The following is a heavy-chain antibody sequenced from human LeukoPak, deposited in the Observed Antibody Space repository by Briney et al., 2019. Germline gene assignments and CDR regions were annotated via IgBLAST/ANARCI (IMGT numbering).Heavy chain of an antibody. Sequence: GGSLRLSCADSGFAVSSNYMSWVRQAPGKGLEWVSVIYSGGSTYYADSVKGRFTISRDNSKNTLYLQMNSLRAEDTAVYYCARLEYYVWGSYRSLGAFDIWGQGTMVTVSS. CDR3: ARLEYYVWGSYRSLGAFDI. CDR1: GFAVSSNY. V-gene: IGHV3-66*04. D-gene: IGHD3-16*02. J-gene: IGHJ3*02. CDR2: IYSGGST.